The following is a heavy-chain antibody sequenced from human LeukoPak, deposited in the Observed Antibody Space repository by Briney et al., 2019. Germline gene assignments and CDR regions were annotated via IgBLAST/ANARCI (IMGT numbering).Heavy chain of an antibody. CDR2: INTNTGNP. V-gene: IGHV7-4-1*02. J-gene: IGHJ5*02. CDR1: GYTFTSYA. Sequence: ASVKVSCKASGYTFTSYAMNWVRQAPGQGLEWMGWINTNTGNPTYAQGFTGRFVFSLDTSVSTAYLQISSLKAEDTAVYYCARGRRGGSGSYSGWFDPWGQGTLVTVSS. D-gene: IGHD3-10*01. CDR3: ARGRRGGSGSYSGWFDP.